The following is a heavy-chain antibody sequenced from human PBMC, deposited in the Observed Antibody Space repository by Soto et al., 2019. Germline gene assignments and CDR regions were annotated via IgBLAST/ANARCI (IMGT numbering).Heavy chain of an antibody. CDR1: GGTFGSYA. CDR2: IIPIPGTA. Sequence: QVQLVQYGAEVKKPGSSVKVSCKASGGTFGSYAISWVRQAPGQGLEWMGGIIPIPGTANYAQKFQGRVTIAADESTSTAYMELSSQRSEDTAVYYCVRSQGSSTSLEIYYYYYYGVDVWGQGTTVTVSS. CDR3: VRSQGSSTSLEIYYYYYYGVDV. J-gene: IGHJ6*02. V-gene: IGHV1-69*01. D-gene: IGHD2-2*01.